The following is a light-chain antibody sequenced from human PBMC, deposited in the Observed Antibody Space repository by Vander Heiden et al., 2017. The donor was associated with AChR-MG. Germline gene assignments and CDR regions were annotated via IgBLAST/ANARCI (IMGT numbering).Light chain of an antibody. V-gene: IGLV2-14*01. CDR3: SSYKSSSTLYV. CDR2: DVS. Sequence: QSALTQPASVSGSPGQSIPISCTGTSSDVGGYNYVAWYQQHPGKAPKLMIYDVSNRPSGVSNRFSGSKSGNTASLTISGLQAEDEADYYCSSYKSSSTLYVFGTGTKVTVL. J-gene: IGLJ1*01. CDR1: SSDVGGYNY.